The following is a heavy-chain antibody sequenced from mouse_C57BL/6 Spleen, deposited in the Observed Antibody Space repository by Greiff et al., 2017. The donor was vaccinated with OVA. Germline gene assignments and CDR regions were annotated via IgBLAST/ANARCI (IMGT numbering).Heavy chain of an antibody. V-gene: IGHV1-22*01. CDR1: GYTFTDYN. D-gene: IGHD1-1*01. Sequence: VQLQQSGPELVKPGASVKMSCKASGYTFTDYNMHWVKQSHGKSLEWIGYINPNNGGTSYNQKFKGKATLTVNKSSSTAYMELRSLTSEDSAVYYCARRVYYYGSSYGYAMDDWGQGTSVTVSS. CDR2: INPNNGGT. CDR3: ARRVYYYGSSYGYAMDD. J-gene: IGHJ4*01.